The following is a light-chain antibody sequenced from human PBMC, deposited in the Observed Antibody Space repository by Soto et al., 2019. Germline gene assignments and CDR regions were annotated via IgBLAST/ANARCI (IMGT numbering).Light chain of an antibody. V-gene: IGLV1-47*01. CDR3: AAWDDSLSGVV. Sequence: QSVLTQPPSVSGAPGQRVTISCTGSSSNIGAGYDVHWYQQLPGTAPKLLIYRNNQRPSGVPDRFSGSKSGTSASLAISGLRSEDETDYYCAAWDDSLSGVVFGGGTKVTVL. CDR1: SSNIGAGYD. J-gene: IGLJ2*01. CDR2: RNN.